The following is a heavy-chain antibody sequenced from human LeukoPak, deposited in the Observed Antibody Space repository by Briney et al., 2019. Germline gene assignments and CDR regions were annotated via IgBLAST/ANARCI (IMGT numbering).Heavy chain of an antibody. D-gene: IGHD2-21*01. J-gene: IGHJ6*03. CDR2: ITAYNGNT. CDR1: GYTFTTNG. V-gene: IGHV1-18*01. CDR3: ARVAEDPYYYYYIDV. Sequence: ASVKVSCTASGYTFTTNGNTWVRQAPGQGQEWMGWITAYNGNTNYAQRLQGRVTMTTDTSTSTAYMELRSLRSDDTAVYYCARVAEDPYYYYYIDVWGKGTTVTVSS.